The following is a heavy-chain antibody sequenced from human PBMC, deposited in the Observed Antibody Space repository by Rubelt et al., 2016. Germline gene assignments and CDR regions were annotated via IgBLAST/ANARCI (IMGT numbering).Heavy chain of an antibody. CDR3: GTLPGDSGFSIWGY. D-gene: IGHD6-13*01. V-gene: IGHV4-39*01. CDR2: IYYDEST. CDR1: GDSISSSSYY. J-gene: IGHJ4*02. Sequence: QLQLQESGPGLVKPSETLSLTCTVSGDSISSSSYYWGWIRQPPGKGLEWIGNIYYDESTYYNPSLKSRVTISEDTSKNQFTLKLNSVTAAEPAVYYCGTLPGDSGFSIWGYWGQGTLVTGSS.